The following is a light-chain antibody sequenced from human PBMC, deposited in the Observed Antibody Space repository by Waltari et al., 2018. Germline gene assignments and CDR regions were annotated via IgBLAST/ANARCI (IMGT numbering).Light chain of an antibody. J-gene: IGKJ1*01. CDR1: QSLVFVDGNTY. V-gene: IGKV2-30*01. CDR3: VQGTGWPWT. CDR2: NDS. Sequence: VLVQSPLSLPVSLGQPASISCRSNQSLVFVDGNTYLNWLHQRPGQSPRRIIYNDSNRETGVPSRFTGSGSGTGFTQKISRVAAEDVGVYDCVQGTGWPWTFGQGTKVEIK.